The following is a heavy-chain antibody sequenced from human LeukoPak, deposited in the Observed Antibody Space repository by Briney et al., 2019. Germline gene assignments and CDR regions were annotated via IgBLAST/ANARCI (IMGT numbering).Heavy chain of an antibody. CDR1: GFTFISYA. V-gene: IGHV3-30-3*01. CDR3: ARAWTAHFDY. CDR2: ISYDGSNK. J-gene: IGHJ4*02. Sequence: PGGALRLSCAASGFTFISYAMHWVRQAPGKGLEWVAVISYDGSNKYYADSVKGRFTISRDNSKNTLYLQMNSLRAEDTAVYYCARAWTAHFDYWGQGTLVTVSS. D-gene: IGHD1-1*01.